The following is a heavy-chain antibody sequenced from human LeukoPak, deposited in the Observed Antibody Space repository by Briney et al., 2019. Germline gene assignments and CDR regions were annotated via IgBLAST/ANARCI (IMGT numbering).Heavy chain of an antibody. Sequence: ASVKVSCKASGGTFSSYAISWVRQVPGQGLEWMGGIIPIFGTANYAQKFQGRVTITADESTSTAYMELSSLRSEDTAVYYCAREDSRDTAMVIGYWGQGTLVTVSS. D-gene: IGHD5-18*01. CDR1: GGTFSSYA. V-gene: IGHV1-69*13. J-gene: IGHJ4*02. CDR3: AREDSRDTAMVIGY. CDR2: IIPIFGTA.